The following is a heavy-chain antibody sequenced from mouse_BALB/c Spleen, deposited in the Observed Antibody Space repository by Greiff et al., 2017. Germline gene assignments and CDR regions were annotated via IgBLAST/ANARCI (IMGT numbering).Heavy chain of an antibody. CDR3: ARGDRYDAMDY. V-gene: IGHV1-14*01. D-gene: IGHD2-14*01. CDR1: GYTFTSYV. J-gene: IGHJ4*01. CDR2: INPYNDGT. Sequence: EVQLQESGPELVKPGASVKMSCKASGYTFTSYVMHWVKQKPGQGLEWIGYINPYNDGTKYNEKFKGKATLTSDKSSSTAYMELSSLTSEDSAVYYCARGDRYDAMDYWGQGTSVTVSS.